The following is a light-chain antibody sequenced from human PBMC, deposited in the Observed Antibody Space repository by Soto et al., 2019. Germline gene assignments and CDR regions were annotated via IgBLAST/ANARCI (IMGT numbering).Light chain of an antibody. J-gene: IGLJ3*02. CDR2: EDD. CDR3: GAWDTSLSSGV. V-gene: IGLV1-51*02. CDR1: SSNIGSNF. Sequence: QAVLTQPPSVSAAPGQKVTISCSGSSSNIGSNFVSWYQHLPGTAPKLLIYEDDKRPSGIPDRFSGSKSGTSSTLGITGLQTGDEAVYYCGAWDTSLSSGVFGGGTKLTVL.